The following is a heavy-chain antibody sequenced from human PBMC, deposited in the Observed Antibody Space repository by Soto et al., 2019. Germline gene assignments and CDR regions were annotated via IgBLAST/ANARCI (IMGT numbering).Heavy chain of an antibody. Sequence: PGGSLRLSCAASGFTFSGSAMHWVRQASGKGLEWVGRIRSKANSYATAYAASVKGRFTISRDDSKNTAYLQMNSLKTEDTAVYYCTLKNDYSNYGEDYWGQGTLVTVSS. J-gene: IGHJ4*02. CDR3: TLKNDYSNYGEDY. CDR2: IRSKANSYAT. D-gene: IGHD4-4*01. CDR1: GFTFSGSA. V-gene: IGHV3-73*01.